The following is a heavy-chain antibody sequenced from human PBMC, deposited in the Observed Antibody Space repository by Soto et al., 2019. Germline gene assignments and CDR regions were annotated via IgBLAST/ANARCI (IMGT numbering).Heavy chain of an antibody. CDR3: ARDKITGLFDY. Sequence: SETLSLTCAVYGGSFRGYYWTWFRQPPGTGLEWIGEINHSGSTNYNPSLKSRVTISVDTSKNQFSLKLTSVTAADTAVYYCARDKITGLFDYWGQGTLVTVSS. J-gene: IGHJ4*02. CDR1: GGSFRGYY. CDR2: INHSGST. V-gene: IGHV4-34*01. D-gene: IGHD2-8*02.